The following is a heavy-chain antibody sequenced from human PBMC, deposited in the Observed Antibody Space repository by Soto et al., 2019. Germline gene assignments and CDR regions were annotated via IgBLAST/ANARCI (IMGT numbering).Heavy chain of an antibody. D-gene: IGHD5-12*01. CDR3: ARTDIVTTNWFDP. CDR2: INHRGST. Sequence: QVHLQQWGAGLLKPSETLSLTCAVYGESFIGYYWTWIRQPPGKGLEWIGEINHRGSTNYNPSLKSRVTISIDPSKNQFSLKLTSVTAADTSVYYCARTDIVTTNWFDPWGQGTLVTVSS. J-gene: IGHJ5*02. V-gene: IGHV4-34*02. CDR1: GESFIGYY.